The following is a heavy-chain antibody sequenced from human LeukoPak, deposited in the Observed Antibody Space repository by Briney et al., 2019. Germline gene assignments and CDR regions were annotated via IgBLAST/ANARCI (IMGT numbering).Heavy chain of an antibody. D-gene: IGHD1-14*01. CDR1: GFTFSDYW. J-gene: IGHJ4*02. CDR3: ATGIVTGTSR. CDR2: IRSKAEGETK. V-gene: IGHV3-15*01. Sequence: GGSLRLSCAASGFTFSDYWMSWVRQAPRKGLEWVGRIRSKAEGETKEYAASVKGRFTISRDDSKSSLYLQMSSLKTEDTAVYYCATGIVTGTSRWGQGTLVAVSS.